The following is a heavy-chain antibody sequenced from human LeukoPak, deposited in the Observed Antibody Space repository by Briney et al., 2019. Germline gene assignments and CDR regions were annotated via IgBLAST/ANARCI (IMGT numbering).Heavy chain of an antibody. CDR3: TRHGRGRLIVFDG. J-gene: IGHJ3*01. Sequence: GGSLKLLCSAAGFSFIGCGMHCGRQASGKGLEWVGRIRTEANSFATAYAASVEGRFTISRDDSQNTAYLQMNSLKTEDTAVYYITRHGRGRLIVFDGSGQGTMVTVSS. V-gene: IGHV3-73*01. CDR2: IRTEANSFAT. CDR1: GFSFIGCG. D-gene: IGHD1-26*01.